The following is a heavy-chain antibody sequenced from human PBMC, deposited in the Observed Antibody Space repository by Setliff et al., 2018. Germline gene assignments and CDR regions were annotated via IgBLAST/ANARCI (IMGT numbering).Heavy chain of an antibody. Sequence: PLETLSLTCTVSGGSISSSSHYWGWIRQPPGKGLEWIGSIYYTGSTYYNPSLKSRVTMSVDTSKRQFSLKLGSATAADTAVYYCARDMGQPYYFESWGLGTLVTVS. D-gene: IGHD1-1*01. V-gene: IGHV4-39*07. CDR3: ARDMGQPYYFES. CDR2: IYYTGST. CDR1: GGSISSSSHY. J-gene: IGHJ4*02.